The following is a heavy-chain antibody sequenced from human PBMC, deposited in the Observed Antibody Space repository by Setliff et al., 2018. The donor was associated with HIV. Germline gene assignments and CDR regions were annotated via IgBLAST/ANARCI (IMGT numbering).Heavy chain of an antibody. CDR2: IKQDGSEK. CDR3: ASIGGAIAAAGPIDY. J-gene: IGHJ4*02. Sequence: GGSLRLSCATSGFTFSYYGMHWVRQAPGKGLEWVANIKQDGSEKYYVDSVKGRFTISRDNAKNSLYLQMNSLRAEDTAVYYCASIGGAIAAAGPIDYWGQGTLVTVSS. D-gene: IGHD6-13*01. V-gene: IGHV3-7*01. CDR1: GFTFSYYG.